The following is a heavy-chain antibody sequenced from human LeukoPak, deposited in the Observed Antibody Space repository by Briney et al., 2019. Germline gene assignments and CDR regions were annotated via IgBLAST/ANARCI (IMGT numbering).Heavy chain of an antibody. V-gene: IGHV4-38-2*02. Sequence: SSETLSLTCTASGYSISSGYYWGWIRQPPGKGLEWIGSIYHSGSTYYNPSLKSRVTISVDTSKNQFSLKLSSVTAADTALYYCAKHYMGSSYNHGLDCWGQGTLVTVSS. CDR1: GYSISSGYY. CDR3: AKHYMGSSYNHGLDC. D-gene: IGHD3-10*01. J-gene: IGHJ4*02. CDR2: IYHSGST.